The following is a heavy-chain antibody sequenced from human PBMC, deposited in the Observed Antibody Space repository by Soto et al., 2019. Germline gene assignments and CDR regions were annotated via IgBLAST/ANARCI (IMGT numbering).Heavy chain of an antibody. Sequence: SEKVSCKASGGTFSSYVISWVRQAPGQGPEWMGGIIPIYGTANYAQKFQGRVTITADESTSTAYMELNSLRSEDTAVYYCARDQEPVGATVSRFYYGMDVWGQGTTVTVSS. CDR2: IIPIYGTA. J-gene: IGHJ6*02. V-gene: IGHV1-69*13. CDR3: ARDQEPVGATVSRFYYGMDV. D-gene: IGHD1-26*01. CDR1: GGTFSSYV.